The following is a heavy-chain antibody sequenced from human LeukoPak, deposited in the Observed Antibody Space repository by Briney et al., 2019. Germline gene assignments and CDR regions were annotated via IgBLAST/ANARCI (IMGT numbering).Heavy chain of an antibody. Sequence: PGGSLRLSCAASGFTFSSYAMSWVRQAPGKGLEWVSAISGSGGSTYYADSVKGRFTISRDNAKNSLYLQMNSLRAEDTAVYYCARDRGYVDTVNWFDPWDQGTLVTVSS. CDR1: GFTFSSYA. CDR2: ISGSGGST. CDR3: ARDRGYVDTVNWFDP. J-gene: IGHJ5*02. D-gene: IGHD5-18*01. V-gene: IGHV3-23*01.